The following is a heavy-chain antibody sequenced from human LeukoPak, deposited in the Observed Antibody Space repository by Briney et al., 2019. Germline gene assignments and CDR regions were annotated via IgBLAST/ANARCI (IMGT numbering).Heavy chain of an antibody. CDR1: GGSISSSTYY. J-gene: IGHJ4*02. D-gene: IGHD3-16*01. CDR2: IYYSGST. CDR3: VRGSTLRHYQY. V-gene: IGHV4-39*01. Sequence: RSETLSLTCTVSGGSISSSTYYWGWIRRPPGKGLEWIGSIYYSGSTYYNPSLKSRVTASVDTSKNQFSLNLSSVTAADTAVYYCVRGSTLRHYQYWGQGTLVTVSS.